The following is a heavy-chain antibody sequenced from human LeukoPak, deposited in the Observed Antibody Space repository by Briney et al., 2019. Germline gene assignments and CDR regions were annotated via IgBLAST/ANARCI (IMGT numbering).Heavy chain of an antibody. Sequence: MTSETLSLTCAGYGASFSGNYWSWIRQSPGKGLEWFGEIYHSGSATYNPSLKSRVTMTVATSRNHFSLLLTSVTAADTAVYYCARHVRLETQTHHLDFWGPGSLVTVSS. CDR2: IYHSGSA. D-gene: IGHD4-11*01. CDR3: ARHVRLETQTHHLDF. J-gene: IGHJ4*02. V-gene: IGHV4-34*01. CDR1: GASFSGNY.